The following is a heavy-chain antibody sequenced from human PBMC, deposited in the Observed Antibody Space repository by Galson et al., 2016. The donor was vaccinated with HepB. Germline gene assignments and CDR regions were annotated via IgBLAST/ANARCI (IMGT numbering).Heavy chain of an antibody. Sequence: SLRLSCAASGFPFGYYWMHWVRQAPGKGLVWVSRLNPDRSSTGYADSVKGRFIVSRDNATNTLYLQMNSLKAEETAVYYCARAMAGRRLDYWGQGAVVIVSS. CDR1: GFPFGYYW. CDR3: ARAMAGRRLDY. J-gene: IGHJ4*02. CDR2: LNPDRSST. D-gene: IGHD3-10*01. V-gene: IGHV3-74*01.